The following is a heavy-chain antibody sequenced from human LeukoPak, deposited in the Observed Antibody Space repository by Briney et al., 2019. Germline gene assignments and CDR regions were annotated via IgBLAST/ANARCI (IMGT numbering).Heavy chain of an antibody. CDR2: IYSGGST. V-gene: IGHV3-53*01. CDR1: GFTVSSNY. J-gene: IGHJ4*02. Sequence: GGSLRPSCAASGFTVSSNYMSWVRQAPGKGLEWVSVIYSGGSTYYADSVKGRFTISRDNSKNTLYLQMNSLRAEDTAVYYCARVRAATTIDYWGQGTLVTVSS. CDR3: ARVRAATTIDY. D-gene: IGHD2-15*01.